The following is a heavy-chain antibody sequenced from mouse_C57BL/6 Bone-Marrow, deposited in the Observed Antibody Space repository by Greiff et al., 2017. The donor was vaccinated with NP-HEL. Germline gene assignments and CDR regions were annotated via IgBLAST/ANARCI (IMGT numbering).Heavy chain of an antibody. CDR3: ASPYDYDVAWFAY. D-gene: IGHD2-4*01. V-gene: IGHV5-6*01. CDR1: GFTFSSYG. Sequence: EVQVVESGGDLVKPGGSLKLSCAASGFTFSSYGMSWVRQTPDKRLEWVATISSGGSYTYYPDSVKGRVTISRDNAKNTLYLQMSSLKSEDTAMYYCASPYDYDVAWFAYWGQGTLVTVSA. J-gene: IGHJ3*01. CDR2: ISSGGSYT.